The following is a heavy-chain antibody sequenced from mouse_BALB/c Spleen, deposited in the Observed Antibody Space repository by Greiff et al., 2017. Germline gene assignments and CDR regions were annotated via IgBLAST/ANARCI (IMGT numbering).Heavy chain of an antibody. CDR1: GFTFSSYT. CDR3: ARPDYDGYGFAY. J-gene: IGHJ3*01. Sequence: EVQLVESGGGLVKPGGSLKLSCAASGFTFSSYTMSWVRQTPEKRLEWVATISSGGGNTYYPDSVKGRFTISRDNAKNTLYLQMSSLRSEDTAMYYCARPDYDGYGFAYWGQGTLVTVSA. V-gene: IGHV5-9*04. CDR2: ISSGGGNT. D-gene: IGHD1-2*01.